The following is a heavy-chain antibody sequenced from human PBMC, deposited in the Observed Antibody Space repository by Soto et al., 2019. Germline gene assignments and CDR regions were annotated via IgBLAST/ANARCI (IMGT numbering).Heavy chain of an antibody. Sequence: SETLSLTCAVYGGSFSGYYWSWIRQPPGKGLEWIGEINHSGSTNYNPSLKSRVTISVDTSKNQFSLKLSSVTTADTAVYYCARGCCYDFWSGYRILEYSGQGKIVTVSS. CDR1: GGSFSGYY. V-gene: IGHV4-34*01. CDR2: INHSGST. CDR3: ARGCCYDFWSGYRILEY. D-gene: IGHD3-3*01. J-gene: IGHJ4*02.